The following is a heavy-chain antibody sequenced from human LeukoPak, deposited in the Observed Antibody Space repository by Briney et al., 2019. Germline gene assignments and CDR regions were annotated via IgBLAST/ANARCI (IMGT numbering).Heavy chain of an antibody. CDR3: ARDLLKAPSILWWSSLFDY. Sequence: GGSLRLSCAASGFTFSDYYVTWIRQAPGKGLEWVSYISSSGSAIYYADSVKGRFTISRDNSKNTLYLQMNSLRAEDTAVYYCARDLLKAPSILWWSSLFDYWGQGTLVTVSS. D-gene: IGHD2-21*01. J-gene: IGHJ4*02. V-gene: IGHV3-11*04. CDR1: GFTFSDYY. CDR2: ISSSGSAI.